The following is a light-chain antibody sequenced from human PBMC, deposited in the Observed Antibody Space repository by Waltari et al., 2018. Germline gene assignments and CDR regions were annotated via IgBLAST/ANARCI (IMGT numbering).Light chain of an antibody. CDR2: GNN. V-gene: IGLV1-40*01. CDR3: QSFDIRLSGGVV. Sequence: QSVLTQPPSMSGAPGQRVTISCTGSSSHLGPGHDVPCYQVFPGTAPKLLIYGNNNRPSGVPDRFSGSKSDTSASLAIGGLQAEDEADYYCQSFDIRLSGGVVFGGGTKVTVL. CDR1: SSHLGPGHD. J-gene: IGLJ3*02.